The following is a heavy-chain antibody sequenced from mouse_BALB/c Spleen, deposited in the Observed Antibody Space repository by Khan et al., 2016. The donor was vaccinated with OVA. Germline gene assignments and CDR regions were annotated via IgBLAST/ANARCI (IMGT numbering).Heavy chain of an antibody. Sequence: QIQVVQSGPELKKPGETVKISCKASGYTLTDYGMNWVKQAPGKGLKWMGWINTYTGEATYADDFKGRFAFSLETSANTAYLQINNLKTEDTATYFCSRSNGNYWFAYWGQGTLVTVSA. CDR2: INTYTGEA. J-gene: IGHJ3*01. D-gene: IGHD2-1*01. V-gene: IGHV9-3-1*01. CDR1: GYTLTDYG. CDR3: SRSNGNYWFAY.